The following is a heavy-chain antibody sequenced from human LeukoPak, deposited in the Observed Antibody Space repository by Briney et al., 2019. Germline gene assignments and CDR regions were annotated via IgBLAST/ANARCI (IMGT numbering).Heavy chain of an antibody. CDR3: AINFCGGDCYSGLNY. Sequence: GGSLRLSCAASGFTFSSYSMNWVRQAPGKGLEWVSSIGVSGGRRYYADSVKGRFTISRDDSKNTLYLQMNSLRAEDTAVFYCAINFCGGDCYSGLNYWGQGTLVTVSS. J-gene: IGHJ4*02. CDR2: IGVSGGRR. CDR1: GFTFSSYS. D-gene: IGHD2-21*01. V-gene: IGHV3-23*01.